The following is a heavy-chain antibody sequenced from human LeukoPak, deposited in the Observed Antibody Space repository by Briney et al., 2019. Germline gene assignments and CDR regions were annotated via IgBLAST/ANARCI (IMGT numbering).Heavy chain of an antibody. V-gene: IGHV4-34*01. CDR3: ATRYNWNRTLFGY. CDR2: INHSGST. Sequence: SETLSLTCAVYGGSFSGYYWSWIRQPPGKGLEWIGEINHSGSTNYNPSLKSRVTISVDTSKNQFSLKLSSVTAADTAVYYCATRYNWNRTLFGYWGQGTLVTVSS. D-gene: IGHD1-20*01. J-gene: IGHJ4*02. CDR1: GGSFSGYY.